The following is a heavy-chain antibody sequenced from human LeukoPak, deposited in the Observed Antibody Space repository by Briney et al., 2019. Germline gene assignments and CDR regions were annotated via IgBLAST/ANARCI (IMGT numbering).Heavy chain of an antibody. Sequence: ASVKVSCKASGYTFTSYYMHWVRQAPGQGLEWMGIINPSGGSTSYAQKFRGRVTMTRDTSTSTVYMELSSLRSEDTAVYYCARDRGIPAAILRFYYYYYGMDVWGKGTTVTVSS. CDR2: INPSGGST. CDR1: GYTFTSYY. J-gene: IGHJ6*04. D-gene: IGHD2-2*01. CDR3: ARDRGIPAAILRFYYYYYGMDV. V-gene: IGHV1-46*01.